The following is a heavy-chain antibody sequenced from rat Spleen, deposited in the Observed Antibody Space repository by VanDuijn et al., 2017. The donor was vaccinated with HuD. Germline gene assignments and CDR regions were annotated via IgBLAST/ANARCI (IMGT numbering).Heavy chain of an antibody. D-gene: IGHD5-1*01. CDR3: ARPSWENYFDY. Sequence: EVQLVESGGGLVQPGRSLKLSCAASGFTFSDYNMAWVRQAPKKGLEWVATISYDGSSTYYRDSVKGRFTISRDNAKSTLYLQMDSLRSEDTATYYCARPSWENYFDYWGQGVMVTVSS. J-gene: IGHJ2*01. CDR2: ISYDGSST. V-gene: IGHV5-7*01. CDR1: GFTFSDYN.